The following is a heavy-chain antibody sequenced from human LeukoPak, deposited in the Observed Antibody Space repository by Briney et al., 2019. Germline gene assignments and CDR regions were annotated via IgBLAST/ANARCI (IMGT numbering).Heavy chain of an antibody. CDR1: GFTFSSYA. D-gene: IGHD3-10*01. Sequence: GGSLRLSCAASGFTFSSYAMHWVRQAPGKGLEWVAVISYDGSNKYYADSVKGRFTISRDNSKDTLYLQMNSLRAEDTAVYYCARDGRTLGRGVIITPYFDYWGQGTLVTVSS. CDR2: ISYDGSNK. J-gene: IGHJ4*02. CDR3: ARDGRTLGRGVIITPYFDY. V-gene: IGHV3-30*04.